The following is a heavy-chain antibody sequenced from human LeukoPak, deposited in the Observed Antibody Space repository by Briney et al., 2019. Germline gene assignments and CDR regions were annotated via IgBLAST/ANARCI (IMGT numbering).Heavy chain of an antibody. D-gene: IGHD6-19*01. J-gene: IGHJ1*01. CDR2: ISGSGGAT. V-gene: IGHV3-23*01. CDR1: GFTFSSFG. Sequence: PGGSLRLSCVGSGFTFSSFGMTWVRQAPGKGLEWVSGISGSGGATYYANSVKGRFTISRDNSKNTLYLQMNSLRVEDTAVYYCAKRPAGTGYFQHWGQGTLVIVSS. CDR3: AKRPAGTGYFQH.